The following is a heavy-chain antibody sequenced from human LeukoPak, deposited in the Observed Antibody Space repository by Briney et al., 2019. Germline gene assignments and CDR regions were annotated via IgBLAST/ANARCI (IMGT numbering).Heavy chain of an antibody. J-gene: IGHJ4*02. CDR2: INPNSGGT. D-gene: IGHD3-10*01. Sequence: ASVKVSCKASGYTFTGYYMHWVRQAPGQGLEWMGWINPNSGGTNYAQKFQGRVTMTRDTSISTAYMELSRLRSDDTAVYYCASNTMVRGVVDRDFDYWGQGTLVTVSP. V-gene: IGHV1-2*02. CDR1: GYTFTGYY. CDR3: ASNTMVRGVVDRDFDY.